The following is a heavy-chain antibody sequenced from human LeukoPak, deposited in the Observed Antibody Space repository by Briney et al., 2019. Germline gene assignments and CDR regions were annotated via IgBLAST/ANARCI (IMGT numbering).Heavy chain of an antibody. CDR2: IYSGGST. Sequence: GGSLRLSCAASGFTVSSNYMSWVRQAPGKGLEWVSVIYSGGSTYYADSVKGRFTISRDNAKNSLYLQMNSLRAEDTAVYYCARATLRFLEYPDYWGQGTLVTVSS. D-gene: IGHD3-3*01. V-gene: IGHV3-53*01. CDR3: ARATLRFLEYPDY. J-gene: IGHJ4*02. CDR1: GFTVSSNY.